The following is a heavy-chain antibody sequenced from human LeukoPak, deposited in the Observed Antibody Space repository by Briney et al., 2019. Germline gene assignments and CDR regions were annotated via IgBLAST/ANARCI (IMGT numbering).Heavy chain of an antibody. J-gene: IGHJ5*02. CDR2: ISAYNGNT. Sequence: WASVKVSCKASGYTFTSYGIGWVRQAPGQGLEWMGWISAYNGNTNYAQKLQGRVTMTTDTSTSTAYMELRSLRSDDTAVYYCARDTSGSSGDNWFDPWGQGTLVTVSS. CDR3: ARDTSGSSGDNWFDP. D-gene: IGHD3-10*01. V-gene: IGHV1-18*01. CDR1: GYTFTSYG.